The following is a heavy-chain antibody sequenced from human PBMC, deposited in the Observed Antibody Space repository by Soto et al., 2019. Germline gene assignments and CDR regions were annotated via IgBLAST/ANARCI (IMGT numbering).Heavy chain of an antibody. J-gene: IGHJ4*02. Sequence: GESLKISFKGSGYNFATYWIIWVRQMPGKGLEWMGIIYPGDSDTRYSPSFQGQVTISADKSISTAYLQWASLKASDTAIYYCARHEVASGLYYLDHWGPGTLVTVSS. D-gene: IGHD6-25*01. V-gene: IGHV5-51*01. CDR1: GYNFATYW. CDR2: IYPGDSDT. CDR3: ARHEVASGLYYLDH.